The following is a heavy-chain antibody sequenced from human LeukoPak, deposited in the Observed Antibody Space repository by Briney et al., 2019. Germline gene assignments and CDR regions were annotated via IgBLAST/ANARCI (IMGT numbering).Heavy chain of an antibody. J-gene: IGHJ4*02. CDR3: ASPQAGEWFPDY. D-gene: IGHD3-10*01. CDR2: INHDGSEK. CDR1: GFTFSSYW. V-gene: IGHV3-7*05. Sequence: GGSLRHSCAASGFTFSSYWMNWVRQAPGKGLEWVANINHDGSEKYYVDSVKGRFNISRDNAKNSLYLQVNSLRAEDTAVYYCASPQAGEWFPDYWGQGTLVTVSS.